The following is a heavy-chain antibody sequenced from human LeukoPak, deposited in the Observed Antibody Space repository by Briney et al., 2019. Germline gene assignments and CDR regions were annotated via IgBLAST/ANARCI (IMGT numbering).Heavy chain of an antibody. V-gene: IGHV4-39*02. CDR1: GGSISSSSYY. D-gene: IGHD1-26*01. J-gene: IGHJ4*02. CDR2: IYYSGST. CDR3: ARDKLIVGATDY. Sequence: PSETLSLTCTVSGGSISSSSYYWGWIRQPPGKGLEWIGSIYYSGSTYYNPSLKSRVTISVDTSKNQFSLKLSSVTAADTAVYYCARDKLIVGATDYWGQGTLVTVSS.